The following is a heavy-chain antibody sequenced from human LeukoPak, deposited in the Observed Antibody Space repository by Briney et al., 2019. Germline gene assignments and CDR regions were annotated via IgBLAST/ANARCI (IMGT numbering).Heavy chain of an antibody. CDR2: ITSSSSYI. Sequence: PGGSLRLSXAASGFTFGRYSINWVRQSPGRGLEWVSSITSSSSYIYYADSVKGRFTISRDNAKNSLYLQMNSLRAEDTAVYYCARTFVVVTAEDAFDIWGQGTMVTVSS. D-gene: IGHD2-21*02. CDR3: ARTFVVVTAEDAFDI. CDR1: GFTFGRYS. J-gene: IGHJ3*02. V-gene: IGHV3-21*01.